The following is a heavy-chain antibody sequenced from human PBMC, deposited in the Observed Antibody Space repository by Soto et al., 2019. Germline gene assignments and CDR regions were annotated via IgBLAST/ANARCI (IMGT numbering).Heavy chain of an antibody. V-gene: IGHV4-61*01. CDR3: ARFGRYSSGWAPIFDY. D-gene: IGHD6-19*01. J-gene: IGHJ4*02. CDR1: GGSVSSGSYY. Sequence: PSETLSLTCTVSGGSVSSGSYYWSWIRQPPGKGLEWIGYIYYSGSTNYNPSLKSRVTISVDTSKNQFSLKLSSVTAADTAVYYCARFGRYSSGWAPIFDYWGQGTLVTVSS. CDR2: IYYSGST.